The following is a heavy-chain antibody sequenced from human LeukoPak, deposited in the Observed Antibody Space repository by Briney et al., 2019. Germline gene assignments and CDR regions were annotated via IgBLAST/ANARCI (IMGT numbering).Heavy chain of an antibody. Sequence: GGSLRLSCAASGFTFSSYAMSWVRQAPGKGLEWVSAISGSGGSTYYADSVKGRFTISRDNAKNLLYLQMISLRAEDTAVYFCARDLVNYFDSWGQGILVTVSS. J-gene: IGHJ4*02. CDR3: ARDLVNYFDS. CDR2: ISGSGGST. CDR1: GFTFSSYA. V-gene: IGHV3-23*01.